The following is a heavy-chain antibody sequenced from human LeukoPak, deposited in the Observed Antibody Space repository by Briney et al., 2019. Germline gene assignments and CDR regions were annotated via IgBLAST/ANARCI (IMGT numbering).Heavy chain of an antibody. D-gene: IGHD6-13*01. V-gene: IGHV4-38-2*02. CDR2: IYHSGST. J-gene: IGHJ3*02. CDR3: ARVNIWLYSSPDDAFDI. Sequence: PSETLSPTCTVSGYSISSGYYWGWIRQPPGKGLEWIGNIYHSGSTYYNPSLKSRVTISVDTSKNQFSLKLSSVTAADTAVYYCARVNIWLYSSPDDAFDIWGQGTMVTVSS. CDR1: GYSISSGYY.